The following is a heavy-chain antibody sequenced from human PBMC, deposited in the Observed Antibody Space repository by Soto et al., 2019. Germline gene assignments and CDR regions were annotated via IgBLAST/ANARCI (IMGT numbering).Heavy chain of an antibody. Sequence: PGGSLRLSCAASGFTFSDYALHWVRQAPGKGLEWVTVISSDGGNRYYADSVKGRFTISRDNSKNTLYLQMNSQRVEDTAIYICAHWAGLYHTDDFCGQGTPVTVSS. CDR1: GFTFSDYA. J-gene: IGHJ4*02. D-gene: IGHD5-18*01. CDR2: ISSDGGNR. CDR3: AHWAGLYHTDDF. V-gene: IGHV3-30-3*01.